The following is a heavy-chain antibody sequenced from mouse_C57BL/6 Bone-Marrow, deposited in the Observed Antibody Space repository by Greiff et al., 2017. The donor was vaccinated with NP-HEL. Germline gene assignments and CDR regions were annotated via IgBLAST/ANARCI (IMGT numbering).Heavy chain of an antibody. CDR3: GSSLAWFAY. CDR1: GYSITSGYY. J-gene: IGHJ3*01. V-gene: IGHV3-6*01. Sequence: ESGPGLVKPSQSLSLTCSVTGYSITSGYYWNWIRQFPGNNLEWMGYISYDGSNNYNPSLKNRISITRDTSKNQFFLTLNSVTTEDTATYYCGSSLAWFAYWGQGTLVTVSA. CDR2: ISYDGSN. D-gene: IGHD1-1*01.